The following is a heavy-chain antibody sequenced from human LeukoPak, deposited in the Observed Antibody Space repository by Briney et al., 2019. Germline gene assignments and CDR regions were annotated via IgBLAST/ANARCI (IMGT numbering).Heavy chain of an antibody. CDR2: ISSSGTYT. D-gene: IGHD6-13*01. CDR1: GFTFSDYY. V-gene: IGHV3-11*06. Sequence: GGSLRLSCAASGFTFSDYYMSWVRQAPGKGLEWGSYISSSGTYTTYPDSVKGRFTISRDNPKNSLYLKINSLRPEDTAVYYCGRDREQQLMSGMDVWGQGTTVTVSS. CDR3: GRDREQQLMSGMDV. J-gene: IGHJ6*02.